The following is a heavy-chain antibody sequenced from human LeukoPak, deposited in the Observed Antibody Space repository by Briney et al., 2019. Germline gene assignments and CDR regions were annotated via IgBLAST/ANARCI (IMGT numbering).Heavy chain of an antibody. CDR1: GFTFKNAW. D-gene: IGHD4-11*01. V-gene: IGHV3-30*18. Sequence: GGSLRLSCEASGFTFKNAWMIWVRQAPGKGPEWVAVISYDGSNKYYADSVKGRFTISRDNSKNTLYLQMNSLRAEDTAVYYCAKAAGLPLYYFDYWGQGTLVTVSS. CDR2: ISYDGSNK. J-gene: IGHJ4*02. CDR3: AKAAGLPLYYFDY.